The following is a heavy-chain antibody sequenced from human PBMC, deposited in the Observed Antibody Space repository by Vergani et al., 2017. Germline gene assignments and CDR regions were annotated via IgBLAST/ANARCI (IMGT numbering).Heavy chain of an antibody. V-gene: IGHV4-61*01. CDR3: ARELNLWFGDLMAAIWFDP. J-gene: IGHJ5*02. Sequence: QVQLQESGPVLVKPSEPLSLTCTVSGGSVSSGSYYWSWLRQPPGKGLEWIGYIYYSGSTNYNPSLKSRVTISVDKSKNQFSLKLSSVNAADTAVYYCARELNLWFGDLMAAIWFDPWGQGTLVTVSS. CDR2: IYYSGST. D-gene: IGHD3-10*01. CDR1: GGSVSSGSYY.